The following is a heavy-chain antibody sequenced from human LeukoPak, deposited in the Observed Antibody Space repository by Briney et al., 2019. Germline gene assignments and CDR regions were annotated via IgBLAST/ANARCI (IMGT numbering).Heavy chain of an antibody. J-gene: IGHJ4*02. Sequence: SETLSLTCTVSGGSISSYYWSWIRQPAGKGLEWIGRIYTSGSTNYNPSLKGRVTMSVDTSKNQFSLKLSSVAAADTAVYYCARDDNWNSPDYWGQGTLVTVSS. CDR1: GGSISSYY. CDR2: IYTSGST. CDR3: ARDDNWNSPDY. V-gene: IGHV4-4*07. D-gene: IGHD1-7*01.